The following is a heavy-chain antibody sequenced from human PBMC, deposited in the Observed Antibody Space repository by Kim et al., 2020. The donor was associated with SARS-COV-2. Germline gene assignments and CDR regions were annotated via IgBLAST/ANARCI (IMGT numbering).Heavy chain of an antibody. Sequence: GGSLRLSCAASGFTFSSYTMNWVRQAPGKGLEWVSFISSSSSSISYADSVKGRSTISRDNAKNSPYLQMNSLRAEDTAIYYCAISHMGFDYWGQGTLDTV. V-gene: IGHV3-21*01. CDR3: AISHMGFDY. J-gene: IGHJ4*02. CDR1: GFTFSSYT. CDR2: ISSSSSSI.